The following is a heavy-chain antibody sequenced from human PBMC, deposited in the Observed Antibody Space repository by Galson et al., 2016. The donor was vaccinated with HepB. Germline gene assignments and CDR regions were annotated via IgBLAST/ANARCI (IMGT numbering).Heavy chain of an antibody. V-gene: IGHV3-30*18. J-gene: IGHJ4*02. CDR2: ISYDGSNK. Sequence: SLRLSCAASGFTFKNCGMHWVRQAPGKGLEWVAAISYDGSNKYYADSVKGRFTISRDDSKNTLYLQINSLRVEDTAQYYCAKDGTYSSGWYPVDQWGRGTLATVSS. CDR3: AKDGTYSSGWYPVDQ. D-gene: IGHD6-19*01. CDR1: GFTFKNCG.